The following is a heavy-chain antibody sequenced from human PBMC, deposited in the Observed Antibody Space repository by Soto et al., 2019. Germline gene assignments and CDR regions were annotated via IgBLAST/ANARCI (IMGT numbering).Heavy chain of an antibody. CDR3: ARDDGVFLTGYSSMDV. V-gene: IGHV3-21*01. CDR2: ISSSSSYI. Sequence: GGSLRLSCAASGFTFSSYSMNWVRQAPGKGLEWVSSISSSSSYIYYADSVKGRFTISRDNAKNSLYLQMNSLRAEDTAVYYCARDDGVFLTGYSSMDVWGQGTTVTVSS. D-gene: IGHD3-9*01. CDR1: GFTFSSYS. J-gene: IGHJ6*02.